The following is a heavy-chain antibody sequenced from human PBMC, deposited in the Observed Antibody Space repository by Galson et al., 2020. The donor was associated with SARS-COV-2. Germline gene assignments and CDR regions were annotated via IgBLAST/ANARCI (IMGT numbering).Heavy chain of an antibody. CDR2: ILYDGSNK. V-gene: IGHV3-30-3*01. CDR1: GFTFSSYA. D-gene: IGHD2-8*01. Sequence: PGGSLRLSCAASGFTFSSYAMHWVRQAPGKGLEWVAVILYDGSNKYYADSVKGRFTISRDNSKNTLYLQMNSLRAEDTAVYYCARDLLMVNPYYYYYGMDVWGQGTTVTVSS. CDR3: ARDLLMVNPYYYYYGMDV. J-gene: IGHJ6*02.